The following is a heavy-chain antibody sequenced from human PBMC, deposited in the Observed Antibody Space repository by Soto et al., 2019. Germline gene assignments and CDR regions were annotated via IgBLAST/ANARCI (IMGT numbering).Heavy chain of an antibody. CDR2: ISPDGRGS. V-gene: IGHV3-74*01. D-gene: IGHD3-16*01. J-gene: IGHJ5*02. CDR1: GFTFSTYW. Sequence: LRLSCAASGFTFSTYWMHWVRQVPGKGLVWLSRISPDGRGSTYADSVKGRLTISRDNAKSTLYLQINSLRAEDSAMYYCTRDYMIRGRDSNWFDPWGQGTLVTVSS. CDR3: TRDYMIRGRDSNWFDP.